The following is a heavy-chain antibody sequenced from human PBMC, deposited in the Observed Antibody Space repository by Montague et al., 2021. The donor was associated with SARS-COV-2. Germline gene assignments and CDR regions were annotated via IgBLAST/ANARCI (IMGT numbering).Heavy chain of an antibody. J-gene: IGHJ4*02. CDR2: IYGSSTTT. CDR1: GFTFSTYA. V-gene: IGHV3-23*03. CDR3: AKGAYKFDY. D-gene: IGHD3-16*01. Sequence: SLRLSCAASGFTFSTYALSWVRQAPGKGLEWVSVIYGSSTTTYYADSVKGRFTISRDNSKNTVYLQMHSLTAEDTAVYYCAKGAYKFDYWGQGTLVTVSS.